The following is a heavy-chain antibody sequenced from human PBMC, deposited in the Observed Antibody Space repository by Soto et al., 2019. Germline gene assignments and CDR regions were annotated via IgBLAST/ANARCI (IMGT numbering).Heavy chain of an antibody. CDR1: GFTFDDYA. Sequence: GGSLRLSCAASGFTFDDYAMHWVRQAPGKGLEWVSLISGDGGSTYYADSVKGRFTISRDNSKNSLYLQMNSLRTEDTALYYCVKAGYSSLDWFDPWGQGTLVTVSS. D-gene: IGHD6-19*01. CDR3: VKAGYSSLDWFDP. CDR2: ISGDGGST. V-gene: IGHV3-43*02. J-gene: IGHJ5*02.